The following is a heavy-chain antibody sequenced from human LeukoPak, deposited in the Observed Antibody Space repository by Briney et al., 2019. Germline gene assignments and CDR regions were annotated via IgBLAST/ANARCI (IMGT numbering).Heavy chain of an antibody. V-gene: IGHV3-30-3*01. D-gene: IGHD4-4*01. CDR3: ARDPKDYSNYYYYGMDV. Sequence: QPGRSLRLSCAASGFTFSSYAMHWVRQAPGKGLEWVAVISYDGSNKYYADSVKGRFTISRDNSKNTLYLQMNSLRAEDTAVYYCARDPKDYSNYYYYGMDVWGQGTTVTVSS. CDR1: GFTFSSYA. J-gene: IGHJ6*02. CDR2: ISYDGSNK.